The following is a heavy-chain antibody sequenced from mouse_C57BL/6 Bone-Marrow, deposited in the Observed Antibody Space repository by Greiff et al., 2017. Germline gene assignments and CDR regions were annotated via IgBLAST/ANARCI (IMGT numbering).Heavy chain of an antibody. Sequence: EVKLQESGPGLVKPSQSLSLTCSVTGYSITSGYYWNWIRQFPGNKLEWMGYISYDGSNNYNPSLKNRISITRDTSKNQFFLKLNSVTTEDTATYYCARETYYDYDNAMDYWGQGTSVTVSS. CDR2: ISYDGSN. D-gene: IGHD2-4*01. V-gene: IGHV3-6*01. CDR3: ARETYYDYDNAMDY. J-gene: IGHJ4*01. CDR1: GYSITSGYY.